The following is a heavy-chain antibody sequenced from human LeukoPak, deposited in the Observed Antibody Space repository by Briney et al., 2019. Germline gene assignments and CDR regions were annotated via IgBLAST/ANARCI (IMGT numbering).Heavy chain of an antibody. CDR2: INTNTGNP. D-gene: IGHD6-13*01. V-gene: IGHV7-4-1*01. J-gene: IGHJ5*02. CDR3: ARDRRIAAAATGENWFDP. Sequence: GASVKVSCKASGYTFTSYAMNWARQAPGQGLEWMGWINTNTGNPTYAQGFTGRFVFSLDTSVSTAYLQICSLKAEDTAVYYCARDRRIAAAATGENWFDPWGQGTLVTVSS. CDR1: GYTFTSYA.